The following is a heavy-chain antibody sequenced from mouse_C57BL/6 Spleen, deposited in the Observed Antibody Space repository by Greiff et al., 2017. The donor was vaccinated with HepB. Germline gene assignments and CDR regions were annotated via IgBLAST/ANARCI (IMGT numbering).Heavy chain of an antibody. J-gene: IGHJ4*01. CDR2: INPNNGGT. Sequence: VQLQQSGPELVKPGASVKISCKASGYTFTDYYMNWVKQSHGKSLEWIGDINPNNGGTSYNQKFKGKATLTVDKSSSTAYMELRSLTSEDSAVYYCARDYGSSYVAMDYWGQGTSVTVSS. D-gene: IGHD1-1*01. CDR1: GYTFTDYY. CDR3: ARDYGSSYVAMDY. V-gene: IGHV1-26*01.